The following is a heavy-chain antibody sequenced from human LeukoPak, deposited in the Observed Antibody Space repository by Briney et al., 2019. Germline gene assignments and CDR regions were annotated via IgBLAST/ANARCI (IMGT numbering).Heavy chain of an antibody. J-gene: IGHJ3*02. Sequence: GGSLRLSCAASGFTFNNYPMSWVRQAPGKGLEWVSVIGSSGGSAHYADSVRGRFTISRDNSRNTLSLQMNSLRAEDTAVYYCAKDPSDYVGAFDIWGQGTMVSVSS. D-gene: IGHD4-23*01. CDR1: GFTFNNYP. V-gene: IGHV3-23*01. CDR3: AKDPSDYVGAFDI. CDR2: IGSSGGSA.